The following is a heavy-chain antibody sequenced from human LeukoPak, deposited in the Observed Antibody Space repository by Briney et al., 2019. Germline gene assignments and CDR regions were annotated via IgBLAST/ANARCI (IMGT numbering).Heavy chain of an antibody. CDR3: AGGPEYYYDSSGYYLEDY. CDR1: GFTFSRYT. Sequence: GGSLRLSCVASGFTFSRYTMNWVRQAPGKGLEWVSAISSTSSYIFYADSVKGRFTISRDNAKNSLYLQMNSLRAEDTAVYYCAGGPEYYYDSSGYYLEDYWGQGTLVTVSS. D-gene: IGHD3-22*01. J-gene: IGHJ4*02. CDR2: ISSTSSYI. V-gene: IGHV3-21*04.